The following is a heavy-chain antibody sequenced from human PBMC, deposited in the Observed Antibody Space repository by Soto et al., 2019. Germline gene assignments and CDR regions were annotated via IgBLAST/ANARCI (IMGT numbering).Heavy chain of an antibody. J-gene: IGHJ5*02. V-gene: IGHV1-46*03. CDR2: INPSGGRT. Sequence: QVQLVQSGAEVKKPGASVKVSCKASGYTFTSYYMHWVRQAPGQGLEWMGIINPSGGRTSYAPKFQGRVTMTRDTSTSTVYMELSSLRSEDTAVYYCARDRSVVVVGAWFDPWGQGTLVTVSS. CDR1: GYTFTSYY. D-gene: IGHD2-15*01. CDR3: ARDRSVVVVGAWFDP.